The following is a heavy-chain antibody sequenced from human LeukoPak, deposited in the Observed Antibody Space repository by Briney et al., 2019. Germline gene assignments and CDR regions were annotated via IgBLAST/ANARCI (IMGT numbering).Heavy chain of an antibody. CDR3: ATPGPGYCSGGSCYYFDY. J-gene: IGHJ4*02. D-gene: IGHD2-15*01. CDR2: FDPEDGET. V-gene: IGHV1-24*01. CDR1: GYTLTELS. Sequence: ASVKVSCKVSGYTLTELSMQWVRQAPGKGLEWMGGFDPEDGETIYAQKFQGRVTMTEDTSTDTAYMELSSLRSEDTAVYYCATPGPGYCSGGSCYYFDYWGQGTLVTVSS.